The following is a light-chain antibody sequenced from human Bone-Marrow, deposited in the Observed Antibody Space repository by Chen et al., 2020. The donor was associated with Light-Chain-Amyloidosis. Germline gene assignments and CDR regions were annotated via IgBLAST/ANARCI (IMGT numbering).Light chain of an antibody. CDR3: YTYAGRATFV. V-gene: IGLV2-23*01. CDR1: SSNVGDDSL. CDR2: DGI. J-gene: IGLJ1*01. Sequence: QSALTPPASLSWSTRPSITHPCHGTSSNVGDDSLVSWYQQHPGKAPKPILSDGIQRPSGVSSRFSGSMSGNTASLTISGLQTEDEADYFCYTYAGRATFVFGSATTVTVL.